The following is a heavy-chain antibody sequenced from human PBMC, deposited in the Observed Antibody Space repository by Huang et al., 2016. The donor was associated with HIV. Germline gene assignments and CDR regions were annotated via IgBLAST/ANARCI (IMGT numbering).Heavy chain of an antibody. CDR3: ARHSSYLSYYYRSGNPRYYFDF. V-gene: IGHV4-39*01. CDR2: IYFSGST. CDR1: GGSISSTSYY. D-gene: IGHD3-10*01. J-gene: IGHJ4*02. Sequence: QLQLQESGPGLVKPSETLSLTCTVSGGSISSTSYYWGWIRQPPGKGLEWIGSIYFSGSTYYNPSLGSRVTISVDTSKNQFSLKLSSVTAADTAVYYCARHSSYLSYYYRSGNPRYYFDFWGQGTLVTVSS.